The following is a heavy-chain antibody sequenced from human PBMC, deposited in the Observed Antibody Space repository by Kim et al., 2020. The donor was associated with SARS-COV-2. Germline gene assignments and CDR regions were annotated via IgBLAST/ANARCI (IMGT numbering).Heavy chain of an antibody. CDR3: ARGGPPYGMDV. Sequence: GGSLRLSCAASGFTFSDYYMHWVRQAPGKGPVWVSHINGDGSKTGHADSVEGRFTISRANAKNTLYLQMNSLRVEDTAVYVCARGGPPYGMDVWGQGTTLIVS. J-gene: IGHJ6*02. CDR2: INGDGSKT. V-gene: IGHV3-74*01. CDR1: GFTFSDYY.